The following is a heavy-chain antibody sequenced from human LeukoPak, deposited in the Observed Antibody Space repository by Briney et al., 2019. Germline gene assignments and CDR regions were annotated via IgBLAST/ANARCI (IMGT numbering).Heavy chain of an antibody. Sequence: SETLSLTCTVSGYSISSGYYWGWIRQPPGKGLEWIGSIYHSGSTYYNPSLKSRVTISVDTSKNQFSLKLSSVTAADTAVYYCARAAYYYDSSGYSPWGLFLDYWGQGTLVTVSS. CDR2: IYHSGST. V-gene: IGHV4-38-2*02. CDR1: GYSISSGYY. J-gene: IGHJ4*02. CDR3: ARAAYYYDSSGYSPWGLFLDY. D-gene: IGHD3-22*01.